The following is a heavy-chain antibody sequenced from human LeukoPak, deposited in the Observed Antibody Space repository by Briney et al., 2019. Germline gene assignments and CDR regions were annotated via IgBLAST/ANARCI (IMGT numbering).Heavy chain of an antibody. CDR3: ARAGGAVAGTPENDY. CDR2: IYYSGST. V-gene: IGHV4-39*07. Sequence: SETLSLTCTVSGGSISSYYWSWIRQPPGKGLEWIGSIYYSGSTYYNPSLKSRVTISVDTSKNQFSLKLSSVTAADTAVYYCARAGGAVAGTPENDYWGQGTLVTVSS. J-gene: IGHJ4*02. D-gene: IGHD6-19*01. CDR1: GGSISSYY.